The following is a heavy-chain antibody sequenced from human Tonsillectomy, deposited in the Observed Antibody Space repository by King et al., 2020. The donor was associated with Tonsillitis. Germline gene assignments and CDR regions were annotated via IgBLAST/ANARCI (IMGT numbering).Heavy chain of an antibody. CDR1: GGTFSRYS. J-gene: IGHJ6*02. CDR3: ATCSGSNCYSARNYCYFGMDV. Sequence: VQLVESGAEVKKPGSSVRVSCKASGGTFSRYSISWVRQAPGQGLEWMGGIIPILSTSNYAQKFQGRVTITADESTRTAYMELSSLRSEDTAVYYCATCSGSNCYSARNYCYFGMDVWGQGTTVTVSS. V-gene: IGHV1-69*01. CDR2: IIPILSTS. D-gene: IGHD2-15*01.